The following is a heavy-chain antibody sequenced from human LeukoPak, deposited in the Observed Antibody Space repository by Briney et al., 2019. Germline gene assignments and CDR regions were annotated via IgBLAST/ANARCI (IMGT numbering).Heavy chain of an antibody. J-gene: IGHJ4*02. CDR2: ISSSSSYI. CDR1: GFTFSSYS. V-gene: IGHV3-21*01. CDR3: ASSPEPEDGYNTYFDY. Sequence: GGSLRLSCAASGFTFSSYSMNWVRQAPGKGLEWVSSISSSSSYIYYADSEKGRFTISRDNAKNSLYLQMNSLRAEDTAVYYCASSPEPEDGYNTYFDYWGQGTLVTVSS. D-gene: IGHD5-24*01.